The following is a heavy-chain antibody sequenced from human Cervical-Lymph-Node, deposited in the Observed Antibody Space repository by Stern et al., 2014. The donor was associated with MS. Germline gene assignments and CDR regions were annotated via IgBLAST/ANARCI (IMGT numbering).Heavy chain of an antibody. V-gene: IGHV1-69*09. CDR1: GGTFISSYA. Sequence: MQLVESGAEVKKPGSSVNVSCKASGGTFISSYAITWMRQAPGQGLEWMGRIIPILGLPNYAQKFQGRVTLTADTSTSTTYMELSSLRSEDTAVYYCARGVVSNRAAATLHNLFDPWGQGTLVTVSS. CDR2: IIPILGLP. J-gene: IGHJ5*02. D-gene: IGHD2-15*01. CDR3: ARGVVSNRAAATLHNLFDP.